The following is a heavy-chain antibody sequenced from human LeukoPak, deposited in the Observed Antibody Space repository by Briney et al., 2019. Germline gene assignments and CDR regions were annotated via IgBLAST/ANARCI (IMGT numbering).Heavy chain of an antibody. Sequence: GGSLRLSCAASGFTVSSYDMTWVRQAPGKGLEWVSSIGDGGGSTYADSVKGRFTISRDSSKNTLYLQMNSLRAEDTAIYYCAKAIPYWYFDLWGRGTLVTASS. D-gene: IGHD2-21*01. CDR3: AKAIPYWYFDL. J-gene: IGHJ2*01. V-gene: IGHV3-23*01. CDR2: IGDGGGST. CDR1: GFTVSSYD.